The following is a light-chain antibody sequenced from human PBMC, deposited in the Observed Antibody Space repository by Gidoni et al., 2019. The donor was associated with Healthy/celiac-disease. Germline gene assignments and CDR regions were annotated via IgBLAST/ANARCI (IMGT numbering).Light chain of an antibody. CDR1: QSISSY. CDR3: QQSYSTPQT. CDR2: AAS. J-gene: IGKJ5*01. Sequence: DIQMTQSPSSLSASVGDRVTITCRASQSISSYLNWYQQKPGKAPKLLIYAASSLQSGVPSRFSGSGSGTDFTLTIISLQPEDFATYYCQQSYSTPQTFGQWTRLEIK. V-gene: IGKV1-39*01.